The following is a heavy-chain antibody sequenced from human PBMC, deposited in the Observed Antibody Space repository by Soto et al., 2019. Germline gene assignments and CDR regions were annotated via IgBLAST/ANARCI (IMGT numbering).Heavy chain of an antibody. V-gene: IGHV4-59*01. CDR1: GGSISSYY. CDR3: ARAHLGYCSGGSCYSGLDYYYYYMDV. Sequence: PSETLSLTCTVSGGSISSYYWSWIRQPPGKGLEWIGYIYYSGSTNYNPSLKSRVTISVDTSKNQFSLKLSSVTAADTAVYYCARAHLGYCSGGSCYSGLDYYYYYMDVWGKGTTVTVSS. J-gene: IGHJ6*03. D-gene: IGHD2-15*01. CDR2: IYYSGST.